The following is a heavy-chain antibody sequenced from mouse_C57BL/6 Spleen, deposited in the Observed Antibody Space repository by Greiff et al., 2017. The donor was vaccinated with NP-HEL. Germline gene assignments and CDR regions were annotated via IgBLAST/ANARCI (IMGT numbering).Heavy chain of an antibody. CDR3: AREGGGPSFDY. J-gene: IGHJ2*01. Sequence: EVQGVESGGGLVKPGGSLKLSCAASGFTFSSYAMSWVRQTPEKRLEWVATISDGGSYTYYPDNVKGRFTISRDNAKNNLYLQMSHLKSENTAMYYCAREGGGPSFDYWGQGTTLTVSS. CDR2: ISDGGSYT. CDR1: GFTFSSYA. V-gene: IGHV5-4*01.